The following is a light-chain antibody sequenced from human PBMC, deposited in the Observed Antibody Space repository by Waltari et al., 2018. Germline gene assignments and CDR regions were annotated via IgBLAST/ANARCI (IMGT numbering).Light chain of an antibody. CDR2: IDGGGGH. V-gene: IGLV4-69*01. CDR1: SEHSAYA. CDR3: QTWDPDTVV. Sequence: QLAVTQSPSASSSLGASVKPTCTLSSEHSAYAIAWHQHQPAKGPRFLMNIDGGGGHTKGDGIPDRFSGFSSGAERYLTISSLQYEDEAAYYCQTWDPDTVVFGGGTKLTV. J-gene: IGLJ2*01.